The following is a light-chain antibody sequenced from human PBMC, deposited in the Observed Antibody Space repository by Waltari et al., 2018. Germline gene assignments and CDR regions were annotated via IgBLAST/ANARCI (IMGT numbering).Light chain of an antibody. Sequence: QSALTQPPSASGSPGQSVTISCTGTSNDVGGYNYVSWYQQNPGKAPKLMLYEVSKRPSGVPALFSGSKSGNTASLTVSGLQAEDEADYYCSSCAGGNIYVVFGGGTTLTVL. V-gene: IGLV2-8*01. CDR3: SSCAGGNIYVV. CDR2: EVS. CDR1: SNDVGGYNY. J-gene: IGLJ2*01.